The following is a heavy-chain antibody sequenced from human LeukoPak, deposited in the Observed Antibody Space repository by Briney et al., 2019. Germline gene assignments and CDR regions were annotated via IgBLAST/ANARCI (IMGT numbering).Heavy chain of an antibody. J-gene: IGHJ6*03. D-gene: IGHD5-24*01. CDR1: EFTFNYYA. CDR3: ARGPQLTYFYYMDV. CDR2: NSGSGGTP. V-gene: IGHV3-23*01. Sequence: GGSLRLSCAASEFTFNYYAMNWVRQAPGKGLEWVSANSGSGGTPYYADSVKGRFTVSRDNSKNTLYLQMNSLRAEDTAVYYCARGPQLTYFYYMDVWGKGTTVTVSS.